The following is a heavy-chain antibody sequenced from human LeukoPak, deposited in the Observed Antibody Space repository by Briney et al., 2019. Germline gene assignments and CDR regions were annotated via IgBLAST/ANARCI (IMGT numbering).Heavy chain of an antibody. Sequence: GGSLRLSCAASGFTLNNFAMAWVRQAPGKGLEWVSTINTGGDTFYTDSVKGRFTISRDNSKNTLYLQMNSLRAEDTAVYYCAKGGNYYYYYGMDVWGQGTTVTVSS. CDR2: INTGGDT. CDR3: AKGGNYYYYYGMDV. V-gene: IGHV3-23*01. CDR1: GFTLNNFA. J-gene: IGHJ6*02. D-gene: IGHD1-26*01.